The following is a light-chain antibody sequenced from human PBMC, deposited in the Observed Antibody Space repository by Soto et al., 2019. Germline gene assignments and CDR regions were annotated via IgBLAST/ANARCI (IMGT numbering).Light chain of an antibody. V-gene: IGLV2-11*01. Sequence: QSALTQPRSVSGSPGQSVTISCTGTSSDVGGYNYVSWYQQHPGKAPKLMIYDVSKRPSGVPDRFSGSKSGNTASLTISGLQADDEADYYCCSYAGSYTPRGVFGGATKVTVL. J-gene: IGLJ2*01. CDR2: DVS. CDR3: CSYAGSYTPRGV. CDR1: SSDVGGYNY.